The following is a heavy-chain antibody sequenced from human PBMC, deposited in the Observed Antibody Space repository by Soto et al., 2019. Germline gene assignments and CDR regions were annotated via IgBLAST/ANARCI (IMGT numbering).Heavy chain of an antibody. CDR3: ARDYYDSSGYLNWFDP. Sequence: PSETLSLTCTVSGGSISSYYWSWIRQPPGKGLEWIGYIYYSGSTNYNPSLKSRVTISVDTSKNQFSLKLSSVTAADTAMYYCARDYYDSSGYLNWFDPWGQGTLVTVSS. D-gene: IGHD3-22*01. CDR1: GGSISSYY. J-gene: IGHJ5*02. CDR2: IYYSGST. V-gene: IGHV4-59*01.